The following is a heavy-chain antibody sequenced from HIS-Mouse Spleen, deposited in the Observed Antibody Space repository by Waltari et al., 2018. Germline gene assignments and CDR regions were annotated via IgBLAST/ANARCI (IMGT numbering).Heavy chain of an antibody. CDR3: AREIPYSSSWYDWYFDL. V-gene: IGHV4-39*07. CDR2: IYYSGST. D-gene: IGHD6-13*01. Sequence: QLQLQESGPGLVKPSETLSLTCTVSGGSLTSSSYYWGWIRQHPGKGLEWIGSIYYSGSTYYNPSLKSRVTISVDTSKNQFSLKLSSVTAADTAVYYCAREIPYSSSWYDWYFDLWGRGTLVTVSS. CDR1: GGSLTSSSYY. J-gene: IGHJ2*01.